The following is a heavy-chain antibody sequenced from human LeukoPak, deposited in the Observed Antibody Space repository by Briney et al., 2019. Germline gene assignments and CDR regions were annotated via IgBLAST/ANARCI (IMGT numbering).Heavy chain of an antibody. V-gene: IGHV1-18*01. J-gene: IGHJ6*03. CDR2: ISAYNGNT. CDR1: GYTFTSYG. Sequence: GASVKVSCKASGYTFTSYGISWVRQAPGQGLEWMGWISAYNGNTNYAQKLQGRVTMTTDTSTSTAYMELRSLRSDDTAVYYCARDRRGGNFWSDYYYYMDVWGKGTTVTVSS. D-gene: IGHD3-3*01. CDR3: ARDRRGGNFWSDYYYYMDV.